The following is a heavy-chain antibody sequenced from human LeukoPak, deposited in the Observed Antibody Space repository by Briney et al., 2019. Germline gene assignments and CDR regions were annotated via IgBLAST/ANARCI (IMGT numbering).Heavy chain of an antibody. CDR1: GFTFSSYA. Sequence: GGSLRLSCAASGFTFSSYAMSWVRQVPGKGLEWVSGISSSDGSAYYADSVKGRSTISRDNSKNTLYLQMNSLRAEDTAVYYCAKLTYYDFRGGAYFDYWGQGTLVTVSS. J-gene: IGHJ4*02. CDR3: AKLTYYDFRGGAYFDY. CDR2: ISSSDGSA. D-gene: IGHD3-3*01. V-gene: IGHV3-23*01.